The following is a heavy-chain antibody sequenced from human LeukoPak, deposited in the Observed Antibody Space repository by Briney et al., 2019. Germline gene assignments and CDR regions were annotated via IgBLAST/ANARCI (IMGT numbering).Heavy chain of an antibody. Sequence: GASVKVSCKASGGTFSSYAISWVRQAPGQGLEGMGGIIPIFGTANYAQKFQGRVTITADESTSTAYMELSSLRSEDTAVYYCARDGCTCSSTSCYCDDAFDIWGQGTMVTVSS. V-gene: IGHV1-69*13. CDR3: ARDGCTCSSTSCYCDDAFDI. J-gene: IGHJ3*02. CDR1: GGTFSSYA. D-gene: IGHD2-2*01. CDR2: IIPIFGTA.